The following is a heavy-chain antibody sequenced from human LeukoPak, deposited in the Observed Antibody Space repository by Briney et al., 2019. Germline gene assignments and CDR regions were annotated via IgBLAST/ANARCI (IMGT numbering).Heavy chain of an antibody. V-gene: IGHV3-11*06. CDR2: IRSSSRYI. D-gene: IGHD3-22*01. J-gene: IGHJ4*02. CDR1: GFTFSDYY. CDR3: ARDKEVGYDSSGYPYYFDY. Sequence: GGSLRLSCAPSGFTFSDYYMSWIRQAPGRGLEWVSSIRSSSRYIYYADSVKGRFTISRDNAKNSLYLEMNSLRAEDTAVYYCARDKEVGYDSSGYPYYFDYWGQGTLVTVSS.